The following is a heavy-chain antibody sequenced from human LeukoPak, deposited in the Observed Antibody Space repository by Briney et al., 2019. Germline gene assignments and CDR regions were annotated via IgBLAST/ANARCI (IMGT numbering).Heavy chain of an antibody. CDR3: ARRGIAVAGPDY. J-gene: IGHJ4*02. CDR2: IDPSDSYT. D-gene: IGHD6-19*01. V-gene: IGHV5-10-1*01. CDR1: GYSFTSYW. Sequence: PGESLKISCKGSGYSFTSYWISWVRQMPGKGLEWMGRIDPSDSYTNYSPSFQGHVTISADKSISTAYLQWSSLKASDTAMYYRARRGIAVAGPDYWGQGTLVTVSS.